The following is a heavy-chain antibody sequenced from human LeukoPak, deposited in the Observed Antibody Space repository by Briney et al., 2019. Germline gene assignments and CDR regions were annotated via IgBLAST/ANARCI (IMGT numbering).Heavy chain of an antibody. J-gene: IGHJ4*02. V-gene: IGHV3-30*04. D-gene: IGHD3-22*01. CDR2: ISYDGSNK. CDR3: AKDPTSYYYDSSGSDY. CDR1: GFTFSSYA. Sequence: GGSLRLSCAASGFTFSSYAMHWVRQAPGKGLEWVAVISYDGSNKYYADSVKGRFTISRDNSKNTLYLQMNSPRAEDTAVYYCAKDPTSYYYDSSGSDYWGQGTLVTVSS.